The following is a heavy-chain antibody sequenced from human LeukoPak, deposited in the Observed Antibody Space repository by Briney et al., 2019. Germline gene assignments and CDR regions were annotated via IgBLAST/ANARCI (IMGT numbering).Heavy chain of an antibody. CDR1: SGSISSYY. J-gene: IGHJ4*02. V-gene: IGHV4-59*01. CDR3: ARGSIAVAGNPFDY. Sequence: SETLSLTCTVSSGSISSYYWSWIRQPPGKGLEWIGYIYYSGSTNYNPSLKSRVTMSVDTSNNQFSLKPTSVTAADTAVYYCARGSIAVAGNPFDYWGQGTLVTVSS. D-gene: IGHD6-19*01. CDR2: IYYSGST.